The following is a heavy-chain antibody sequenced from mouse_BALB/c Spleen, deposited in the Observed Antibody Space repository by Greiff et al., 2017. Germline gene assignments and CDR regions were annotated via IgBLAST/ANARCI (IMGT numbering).Heavy chain of an antibody. Sequence: EVKVVESGGGLVKPGGSLKLSCAASGFTFSDYYMYWVRQTPEKRLEWVATISDGGSYTYYPDSVKGRFTISRDNAKNNLYLQMSSLKSEDTAMYYCAGGGGTPACFAYWGQGTLVTVSA. CDR1: GFTFSDYY. D-gene: IGHD2-14*01. CDR2: ISDGGSYT. J-gene: IGHJ3*01. CDR3: AGGGGTPACFAY. V-gene: IGHV5-4*02.